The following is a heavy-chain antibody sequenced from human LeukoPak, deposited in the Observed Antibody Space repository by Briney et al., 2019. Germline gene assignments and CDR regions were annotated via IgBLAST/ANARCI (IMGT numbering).Heavy chain of an antibody. J-gene: IGHJ4*02. CDR2: LYIGGNT. CDR1: GLSVSNNY. Sequence: GGSLRLSCVASGLSVSNNYMNWVRQAPGEGLEWVSALYIGGNTYYVDSVRGRFTISRDNSKNTLYLQMNSLRAEDTAIYYCMAAAGYNYGQCWGQGTLVTVPS. CDR3: MAAAGYNYGQC. V-gene: IGHV3-53*01. D-gene: IGHD5-18*01.